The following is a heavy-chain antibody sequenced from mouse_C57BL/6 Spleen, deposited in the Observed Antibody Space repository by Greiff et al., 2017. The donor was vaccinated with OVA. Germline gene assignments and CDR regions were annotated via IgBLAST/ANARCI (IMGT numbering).Heavy chain of an antibody. CDR2: IDPSDSYT. J-gene: IGHJ2*01. CDR1: GYTFTSYW. D-gene: IGHD3-3*01. Sequence: QVQLQQPGAELVMPGASVKLSCKASGYTFTSYWMHWVKQRPGQGLEWIGEIDPSDSYTNYNQKFKGKSTLTVDKSSSTAYMQLSSLTSEDSAVYYCARGGDAGHYFDYWGQGTTLTVSS. CDR3: ARGGDAGHYFDY. V-gene: IGHV1-69*01.